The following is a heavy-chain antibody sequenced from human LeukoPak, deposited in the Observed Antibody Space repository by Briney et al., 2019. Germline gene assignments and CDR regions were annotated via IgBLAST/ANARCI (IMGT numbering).Heavy chain of an antibody. CDR1: GGSISSYY. Sequence: SETLSLTCTVSGGSISSYYWSWIRQPPGKGLEWIGYIYYSGSTNYNPSLKSRVTVSVDTSRNQFSLKLSSVTAADTAVYYCARVNTMVRGVIITLNWFDPWGQGTLVTVSS. V-gene: IGHV4-59*01. J-gene: IGHJ5*02. CDR3: ARVNTMVRGVIITLNWFDP. CDR2: IYYSGST. D-gene: IGHD3-10*01.